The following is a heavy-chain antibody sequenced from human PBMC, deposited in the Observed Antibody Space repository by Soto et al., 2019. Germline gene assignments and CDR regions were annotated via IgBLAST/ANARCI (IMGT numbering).Heavy chain of an antibody. CDR2: INHSGST. D-gene: IGHD3-3*01. V-gene: IGHV4-34*01. CDR1: GGSFSGYY. Sequence: SETLSLTCAVYGGSFSGYYWSWIRQPPGKGLEWIGEINHSGSTNYNPSLKSRVTISVDTSKNHLSLKLSSVTAADTAVYYCARGAYYDFWSGYYTSYGYFDYWGQGTLVTVSS. J-gene: IGHJ4*02. CDR3: ARGAYYDFWSGYYTSYGYFDY.